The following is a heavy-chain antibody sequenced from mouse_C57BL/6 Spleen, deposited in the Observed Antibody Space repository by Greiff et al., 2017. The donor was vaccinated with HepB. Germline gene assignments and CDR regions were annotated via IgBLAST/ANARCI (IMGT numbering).Heavy chain of an antibody. Sequence: LVESGTVLARPGASVKLSCKASGYTFTSYWMHWVKQRPGQGLEWIGNINPSNGGTNYNEKFKSKATLTVDKSSSTAYMQLSSLTSEDSAVYYCARLWGLGYSAMDYWGQGTSVTVSS. CDR1: GYTFTSYW. CDR2: INPSNGGT. CDR3: ARLWGLGYSAMDY. J-gene: IGHJ4*01. V-gene: IGHV1-53*01.